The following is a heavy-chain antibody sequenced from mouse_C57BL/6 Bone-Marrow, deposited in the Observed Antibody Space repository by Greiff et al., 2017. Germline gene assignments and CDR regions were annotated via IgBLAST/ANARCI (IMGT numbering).Heavy chain of an antibody. CDR2: IYPGDGDT. Sequence: VQLQQSGAERVKSGASVKISCKASGYAFSSYWMNWVKQRPGKGLEWIGQIYPGDGDTNYNGKFKGKATLTADKSSSTTYMQLSSLTSEDSAVYFCARGAQARFAYWGQGTLVTVSA. J-gene: IGHJ3*01. CDR1: GYAFSSYW. D-gene: IGHD3-2*02. V-gene: IGHV1-80*01. CDR3: ARGAQARFAY.